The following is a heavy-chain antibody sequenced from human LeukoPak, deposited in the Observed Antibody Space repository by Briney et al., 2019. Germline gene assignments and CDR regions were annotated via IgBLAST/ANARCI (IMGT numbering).Heavy chain of an antibody. CDR3: AREERWLQAFDY. CDR1: GGSISSYY. V-gene: IGHV4-59*01. J-gene: IGHJ4*02. Sequence: PSETLSLTCTVSGGSISSYYWSWIRQPPGKGQEWIGYIYYSGSTNYNPSLKSRVTISVDTSKNQFSLKLSSVTAADTAVYYCAREERWLQAFDYWGQGTLVTVSS. CDR2: IYYSGST. D-gene: IGHD5-24*01.